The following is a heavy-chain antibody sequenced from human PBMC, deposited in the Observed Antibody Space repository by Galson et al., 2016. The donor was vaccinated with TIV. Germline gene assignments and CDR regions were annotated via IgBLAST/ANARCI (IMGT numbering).Heavy chain of an antibody. Sequence: ETLSLTCTVSGGSISDYYWSWIRQPPGRGLEWIGSLNHRGAAHYNPSLKSRVTISLDTSKNQVSLTLSSVTAADTAVYYCARRQLWFWYFDLWGRGTLVTVSS. CDR2: LNHRGAA. J-gene: IGHJ2*01. CDR3: ARRQLWFWYFDL. D-gene: IGHD5-18*01. V-gene: IGHV4-38-2*02. CDR1: GGSISDYY.